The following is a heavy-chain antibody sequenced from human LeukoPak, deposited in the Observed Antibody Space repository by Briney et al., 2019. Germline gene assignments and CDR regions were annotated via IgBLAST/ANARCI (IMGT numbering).Heavy chain of an antibody. D-gene: IGHD2-2*01. V-gene: IGHV3-33*06. CDR3: AKDRRGCSSSSCYYRFDY. Sequence: GGSLRLSCAASGMTFRNYGFHWVRQAPGKGLEWVTIIWYDGSNEYYADSVKGRFAFSRDNSKNTLYLQMNSLRADDTAVYYCAKDRRGCSSSSCYYRFDYWGQGTLVTVSS. J-gene: IGHJ4*02. CDR1: GMTFRNYG. CDR2: IWYDGSNE.